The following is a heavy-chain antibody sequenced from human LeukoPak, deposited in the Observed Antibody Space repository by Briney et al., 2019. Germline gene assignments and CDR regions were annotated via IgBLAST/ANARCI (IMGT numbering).Heavy chain of an antibody. J-gene: IGHJ3*02. V-gene: IGHV4-38-2*01. CDR3: ARGGPGLINYYESSRYYPDAFDI. CDR1: GYSIIVGYY. D-gene: IGHD3-22*01. CDR2: IYHSGST. Sequence: PSETLSLTCAVSGYSIIVGYYWGWIRQPPGKGLEWIGSIYHSGSTYYNLSLKSRVTISVDTSENQFTLKLSSVTAADTAVYYCARGGPGLINYYESSRYYPDAFDIWGQGTIVTVSS.